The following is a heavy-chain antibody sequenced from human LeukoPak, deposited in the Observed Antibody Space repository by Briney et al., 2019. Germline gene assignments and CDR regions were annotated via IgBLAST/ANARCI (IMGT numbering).Heavy chain of an antibody. J-gene: IGHJ4*02. CDR3: ARYAGLSTRDTYFDY. CDR1: GGSISSSSYY. Sequence: PSETLSLTCTVSGGSISSSSYYWGWIRQPPGKGLEWIGSIYYSGSTYYNPSLKSRVTISVDTSKNQFSLKLSSVTAADTAVYYCARYAGLSTRDTYFDYWGQGTLVTVSS. D-gene: IGHD2-2*01. CDR2: IYYSGST. V-gene: IGHV4-39*07.